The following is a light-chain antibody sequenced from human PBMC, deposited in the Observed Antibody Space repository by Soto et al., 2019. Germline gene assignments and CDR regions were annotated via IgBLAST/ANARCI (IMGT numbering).Light chain of an antibody. CDR1: QSVNNY. J-gene: IGKJ3*01. CDR2: DTS. CDR3: QHRSDWL. Sequence: EIVLTQSPTTLSLSPGERATLSCRASQSVNNYLAWYQQKPGQAPRLLIYDTSNRATGIPARFSGSGSGTDFTLTISSLEPEDFAVYYCQHRSDWLFGPGTKVDVK. V-gene: IGKV3-11*01.